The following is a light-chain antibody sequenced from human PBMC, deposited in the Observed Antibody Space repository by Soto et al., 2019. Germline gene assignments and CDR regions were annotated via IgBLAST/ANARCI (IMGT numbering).Light chain of an antibody. CDR2: GAS. CDR3: QQFGTSPLYT. J-gene: IGKJ2*01. CDR1: QTFGSTY. Sequence: ESVLTQSQGTLSLSPGERVTLSCRASQTFGSTYLAWYQQRPGQSPRLLIYGASSRASGIPDRFSGSGSGTDFTLTISRLEPEDFAVYYCQQFGTSPLYTFGQGTKLEIK. V-gene: IGKV3-20*01.